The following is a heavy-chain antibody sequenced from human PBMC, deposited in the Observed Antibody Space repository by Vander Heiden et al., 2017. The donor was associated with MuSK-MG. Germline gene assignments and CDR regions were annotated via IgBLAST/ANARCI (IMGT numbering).Heavy chain of an antibody. CDR3: ARGRLSAVVNDDAFDI. J-gene: IGHJ3*02. CDR1: GFTFSSYW. V-gene: IGHV3-7*01. CDR2: IKQDGSEK. D-gene: IGHD2-15*01. Sequence: EVQLVESGGGLVQPGGSLRLSCAASGFTFSSYWMSWVRQAPGKGLEWVANIKQDGSEKYYVDSVKGRFTISRDNAKNSLYLQMNSLRAEDTAVYYCARGRLSAVVNDDAFDIWGQGTMVTVSS.